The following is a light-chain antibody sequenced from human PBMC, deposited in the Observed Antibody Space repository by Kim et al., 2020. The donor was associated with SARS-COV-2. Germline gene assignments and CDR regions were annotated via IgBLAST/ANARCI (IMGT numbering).Light chain of an antibody. V-gene: IGLV3-1*01. CDR2: QDS. J-gene: IGLJ3*02. Sequence: SYELTQPPSVSVSSGQTASITCSGDKLGAKYACWYQQKPGQSPVLVIYQDSKRPSGTPERFSGSNSGNTATLTISGTQAMDEADYYCQAWDSSTGVFGGG. CDR1: KLGAKY. CDR3: QAWDSSTGV.